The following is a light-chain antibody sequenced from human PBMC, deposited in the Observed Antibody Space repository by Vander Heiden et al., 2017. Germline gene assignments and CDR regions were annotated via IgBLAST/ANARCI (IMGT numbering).Light chain of an antibody. CDR3: AAWDDSLIGVV. Sequence: QSVLTQPPSASGTPGQGVSISCSGTSSNIGSNTVNWYQQLPGTAPKLLIYSNNQRPSGVPDRFSGSKSGTSASLAISGLQSEDEADYHCAAWDDSLIGVVFGGGTKLTVL. V-gene: IGLV1-44*01. CDR2: SNN. CDR1: SSNIGSNT. J-gene: IGLJ2*01.